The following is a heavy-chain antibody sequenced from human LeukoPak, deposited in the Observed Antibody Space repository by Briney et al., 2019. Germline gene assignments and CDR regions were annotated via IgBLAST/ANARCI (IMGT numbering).Heavy chain of an antibody. Sequence: SETLSLTCTVSGYSISSGYYWGWIRQPPGKGLEWIGSIYHSGNTYYNPSLKSRVTISVDTSKNQFSLKLNSVTAADTAVYFCARTLWREVGYWGQGTLVTVSS. D-gene: IGHD2-21*01. CDR3: ARTLWREVGY. CDR1: GYSISSGYY. V-gene: IGHV4-38-2*02. J-gene: IGHJ4*02. CDR2: IYHSGNT.